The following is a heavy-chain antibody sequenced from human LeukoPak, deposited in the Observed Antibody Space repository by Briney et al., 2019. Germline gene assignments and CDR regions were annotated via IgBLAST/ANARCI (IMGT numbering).Heavy chain of an antibody. Sequence: ASVKVSCKASGYSFTNHYMHWVRQAPGQGLEWLGLISRNGDKAWYAQKFQGKFTMTRDMSTSTDYMELSSLRSEDSAVYYCARDDSVADYAWWFYPWRQGTLATVSA. CDR2: ISRNGDKA. D-gene: IGHD3-16*01. CDR3: ARDDSVADYAWWFYP. J-gene: IGHJ5*02. V-gene: IGHV1-46*01. CDR1: GYSFTNHY.